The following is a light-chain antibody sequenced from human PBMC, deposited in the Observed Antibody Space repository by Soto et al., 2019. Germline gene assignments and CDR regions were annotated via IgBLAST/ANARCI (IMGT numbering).Light chain of an antibody. CDR3: QQYNSYPLT. Sequence: DIQMTQSPSILSASVGDRVTITSRASQSISSWLAWYQQKPGKAPKLLIFDASSLERGVPSRFSGSGSGTEFTLTISSLQPDDFAIYYCQQYNSYPLTFGQGAKVEIK. CDR1: QSISSW. J-gene: IGKJ1*01. CDR2: DAS. V-gene: IGKV1-5*01.